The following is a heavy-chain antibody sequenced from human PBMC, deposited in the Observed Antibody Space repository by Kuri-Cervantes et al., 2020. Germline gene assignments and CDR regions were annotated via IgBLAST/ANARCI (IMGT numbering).Heavy chain of an antibody. J-gene: IGHJ4*02. CDR1: GYSISSGYY. Sequence: SETLSLTCAVSGYSISSGYYRGWIRQPPGKGLEWIGSIYHSGSTYYNPSLKSRVTISVDTSKNQFSLKPSSVTAADTAVYYCARGVWMVRGVIIVGWDYWGQGTLVTVSS. CDR2: IYHSGST. CDR3: ARGVWMVRGVIIVGWDY. D-gene: IGHD3-10*01. V-gene: IGHV4-38-2*01.